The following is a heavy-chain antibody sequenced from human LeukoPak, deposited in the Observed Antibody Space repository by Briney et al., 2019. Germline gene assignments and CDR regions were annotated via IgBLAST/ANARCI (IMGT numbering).Heavy chain of an antibody. V-gene: IGHV1-69*04. J-gene: IGHJ4*02. D-gene: IGHD3-22*01. CDR1: GGTFSSYT. CDR3: ARDPYYYDSSGYSDY. Sequence: ASVKVSCKASGGTFSSYTISWVRQAPGQGLEWMGRIIPILGIANYAQKLQGRVTITADKSTSTAYMELSSLRSEDTAVYYCARDPYYYDSSGYSDYWGQGTLVTVSS. CDR2: IIPILGIA.